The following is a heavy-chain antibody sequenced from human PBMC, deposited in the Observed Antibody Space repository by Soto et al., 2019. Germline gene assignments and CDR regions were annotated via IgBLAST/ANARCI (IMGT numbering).Heavy chain of an antibody. CDR3: ARVGPWVPYYYDSSPYTFENWFDP. D-gene: IGHD3-22*01. CDR2: ISDGGST. Sequence: SETLSLTCNVSGDSIYTYYWNWIRQSPGKGLEWIGYISDGGSTNYNPSLNSRVTLSIDMTNNHVSLILNSVTAADTAVYYCARVGPWVPYYYDSSPYTFENWFDPWGQGTLVTVSS. J-gene: IGHJ5*02. CDR1: GDSIYTYY. V-gene: IGHV4-59*08.